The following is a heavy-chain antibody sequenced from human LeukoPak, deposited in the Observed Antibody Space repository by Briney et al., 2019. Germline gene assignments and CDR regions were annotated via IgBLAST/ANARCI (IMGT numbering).Heavy chain of an antibody. J-gene: IGHJ4*02. Sequence: GGSLRLSCAAPGFTFSSYAMAWVRQAPGKGLEWVSAISGSGDYTYYADSVKGRFAISRDSSKNMLYLQVNSLRAEDTAIYYCAKDIGPDYGDYLDYWGQGTLVTVSS. CDR2: ISGSGDYT. CDR1: GFTFSSYA. V-gene: IGHV3-23*01. CDR3: AKDIGPDYGDYLDY. D-gene: IGHD4-17*01.